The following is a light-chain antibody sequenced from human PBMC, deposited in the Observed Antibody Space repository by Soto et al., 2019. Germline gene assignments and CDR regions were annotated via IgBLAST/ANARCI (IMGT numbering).Light chain of an antibody. CDR1: SSDIGGYNY. Sequence: QSALTQPASVSGSPGQSITISCTGTSSDIGGYNYVSWYQQYPGKAPKLMIYEVTNRPSGVSNRFSGSKYGNTASLTLSGLQSEDEADYYCSSYRNTDTLVFGGGTKLTVL. CDR2: EVT. CDR3: SSYRNTDTLV. V-gene: IGLV2-14*01. J-gene: IGLJ3*02.